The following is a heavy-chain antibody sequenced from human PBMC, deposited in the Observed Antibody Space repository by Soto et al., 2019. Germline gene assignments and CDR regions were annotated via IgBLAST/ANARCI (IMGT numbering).Heavy chain of an antibody. D-gene: IGHD3-16*02. CDR2: VNHSGST. CDR3: ARGRLSDYVWGSYRYSFDY. J-gene: IGHJ4*02. V-gene: IGHV4-34*01. Sequence: QVQLQQWGAGLLKPSETLSLTCAVYGGSFSGYYWSWIRQPPGKGLEWIWEVNHSGSTNYNPSLKSRVTISVDMSKNQFSLKLNSVTAADTAVYYCARGRLSDYVWGSYRYSFDYWGQGTLVTVSS. CDR1: GGSFSGYY.